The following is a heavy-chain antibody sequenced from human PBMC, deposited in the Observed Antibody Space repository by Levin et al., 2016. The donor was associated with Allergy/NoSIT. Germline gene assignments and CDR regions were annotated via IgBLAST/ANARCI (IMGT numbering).Heavy chain of an antibody. V-gene: IGHV4-39*01. J-gene: IGHJ5*02. CDR2: IYYSGST. Sequence: SETLSLTCSVSNGSVGISSFYWVWIRQSPAKGLEWIGHIYYSGSTYYSPSFESRVTISADPSRNQISLHLKSLTAADTAVYFCARVRWAVAESWGQGILVTVSS. D-gene: IGHD6-19*01. CDR1: NGSVGISSFY. CDR3: ARVRWAVAES.